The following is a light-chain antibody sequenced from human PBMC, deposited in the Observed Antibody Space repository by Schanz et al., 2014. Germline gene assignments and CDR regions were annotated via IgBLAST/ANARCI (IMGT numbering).Light chain of an antibody. CDR3: QQRGIWPYT. V-gene: IGKV3D-20*02. J-gene: IGKJ2*01. Sequence: EIVLTQSPVTLSLSPGERATLSCRASQSVSSNYLAWYQQKPGQAPRLLIYGASSRATGIPDRFSGSGSGTDFTLTISSLEPEDFAVYYCQQRGIWPYTFGPGTKLEIK. CDR2: GAS. CDR1: QSVSSNY.